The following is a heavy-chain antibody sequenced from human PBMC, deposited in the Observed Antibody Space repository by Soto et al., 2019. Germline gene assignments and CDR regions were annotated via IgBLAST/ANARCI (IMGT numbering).Heavy chain of an antibody. CDR2: ISGSGGST. CDR3: AKGASGYYYYGMDV. Sequence: EVQLLESGGGLVQPGGSLRLSCAASGFTFSNYAMSWVRQAPGKGLEWVSAISGSGGSTYYADSVKGRFTISRDNSKNTLYLQMNSLRSEDTAVYYCAKGASGYYYYGMDVWGQGTTVTVSS. J-gene: IGHJ6*02. D-gene: IGHD3-10*01. V-gene: IGHV3-23*01. CDR1: GFTFSNYA.